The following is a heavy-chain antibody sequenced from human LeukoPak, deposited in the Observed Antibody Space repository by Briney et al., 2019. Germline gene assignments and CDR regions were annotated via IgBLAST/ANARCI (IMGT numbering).Heavy chain of an antibody. CDR3: ARDRSVAAAGDYYYYYGMDV. CDR1: GGSINSYY. V-gene: IGHV4-59*01. D-gene: IGHD6-13*01. J-gene: IGHJ6*02. CDR2: IYYSGST. Sequence: SETLSLTCTVSGGSINSYYWSWIRQPPGKGLEWIGYIYYSGSTNYNPSLKSRVTISVDTSKNQFSLKLSSVTAADTAVYYCARDRSVAAAGDYYYYYGMDVWGQGTTVTVSS.